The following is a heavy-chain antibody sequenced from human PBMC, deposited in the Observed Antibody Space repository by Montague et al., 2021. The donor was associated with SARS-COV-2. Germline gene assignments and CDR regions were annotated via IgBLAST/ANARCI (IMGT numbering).Heavy chain of an antibody. Sequence: SETLSLTCSVSGGSISSSSYYWGWIRQPPGKGLEWFGSIYYSGXTXYXXXXKXRVTISVDTSKNQFSLKLSSVTAADTAVYYCASALGYCSSTSCYSVYGMDVWGQGTTVTVSS. D-gene: IGHD2-2*01. CDR2: IYYSGXT. CDR3: ASALGYCSSTSCYSVYGMDV. V-gene: IGHV4-39*01. CDR1: GGSISSSSYY. J-gene: IGHJ6*02.